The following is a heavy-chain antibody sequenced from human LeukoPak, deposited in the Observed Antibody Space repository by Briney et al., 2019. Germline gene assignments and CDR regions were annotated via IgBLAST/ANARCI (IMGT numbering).Heavy chain of an antibody. CDR3: ARYGSAWYIDS. D-gene: IGHD6-19*01. Sequence: SQTLSLTCAISWDSVSSHSACWNWIRPSPSRGLEWLGRTYYRSQWSSDYGDSVRGRITINHDTSKNLFSLQLNSVTPEDTPVYYCARYGSAWYIDSWGQGTLVTVSS. CDR2: TYYRSQWSS. CDR1: WDSVSSHSAC. J-gene: IGHJ4*02. V-gene: IGHV6-1*01.